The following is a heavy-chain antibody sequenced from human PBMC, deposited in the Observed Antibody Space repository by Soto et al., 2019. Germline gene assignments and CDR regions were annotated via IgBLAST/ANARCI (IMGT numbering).Heavy chain of an antibody. CDR1: GFTFSSYW. D-gene: IGHD3-9*01. V-gene: IGHV3-7*01. Sequence: GGSLRLSCAASGFTFSSYWMSWVRQAPGKGLEWVANIKQDGSEKYYVDSVKGRFTISRDNAKNSLYLQMNSLRAEDTAVYYCARDSLRYFDWLGTWSDPWGQGTLVTVSS. CDR2: IKQDGSEK. CDR3: ARDSLRYFDWLGTWSDP. J-gene: IGHJ5*02.